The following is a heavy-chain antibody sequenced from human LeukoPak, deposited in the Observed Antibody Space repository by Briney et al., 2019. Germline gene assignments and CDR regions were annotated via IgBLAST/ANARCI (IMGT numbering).Heavy chain of an antibody. CDR1: GGSISSGSYY. J-gene: IGHJ4*02. D-gene: IGHD3-3*01. V-gene: IGHV4-61*01. Sequence: SQTLSLTCTVSGGSISSGSYYWSWIRQPPGKGLEWIGYIYYSGSTNYNPSLKSRVTISVDTSKNQFSLKLSSVTAADTAVYYCARAPPITIFAPPYYFDYWGQGTLVTVSS. CDR2: IYYSGST. CDR3: ARAPPITIFAPPYYFDY.